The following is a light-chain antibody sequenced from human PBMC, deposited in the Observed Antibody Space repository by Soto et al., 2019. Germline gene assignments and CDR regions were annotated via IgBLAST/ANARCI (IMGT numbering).Light chain of an antibody. J-gene: IGLJ1*01. CDR2: DVN. CDR1: SSDVGGYNY. CDR3: CSYAGRYTYV. V-gene: IGLV2-11*01. Sequence: QSVLTQPRSVSGSPGQSVAISCTGTSSDVGGYNYVSWYQQHPGKAPKVMIYDVNKRPSGVPDRFSGSKSGNTASLTISGLQDDDEADYYCCSYAGRYTYVFGSGTKLTVL.